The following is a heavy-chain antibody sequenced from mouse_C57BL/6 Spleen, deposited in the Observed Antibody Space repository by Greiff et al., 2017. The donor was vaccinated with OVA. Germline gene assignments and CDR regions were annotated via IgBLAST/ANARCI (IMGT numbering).Heavy chain of an antibody. V-gene: IGHV5-16*01. CDR3: ARGGLGSSPFDV. CDR1: GFTFSDYY. D-gene: IGHD1-1*01. Sequence: EVQRVESEGGLVQPGSSMKLSCTASGFTFSDYYMAWVRQVPEKGLEWVANINYDGSSTYYLDSLKSRFIISRDNAKNILYLQMSSLKSEDTATYYCARGGLGSSPFDVWGTGTTVTVAS. CDR2: INYDGSST. J-gene: IGHJ1*03.